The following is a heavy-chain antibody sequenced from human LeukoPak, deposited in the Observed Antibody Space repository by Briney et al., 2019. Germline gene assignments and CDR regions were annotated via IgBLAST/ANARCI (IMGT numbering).Heavy chain of an antibody. J-gene: IGHJ5*02. CDR1: GYTFTSYY. Sequence: ASVKVSCKASGYTFTSYYMHWVRQAPGQGLEWMGIINPSGGSTSYAQKFQGRVTMTRDTSTSTVYMELSSLRSEDTAVYYCAREGVAPEHSSSWYERYWFDPWGQGTLVTVSS. CDR3: AREGVAPEHSSSWYERYWFDP. V-gene: IGHV1-46*01. CDR2: INPSGGST. D-gene: IGHD6-13*01.